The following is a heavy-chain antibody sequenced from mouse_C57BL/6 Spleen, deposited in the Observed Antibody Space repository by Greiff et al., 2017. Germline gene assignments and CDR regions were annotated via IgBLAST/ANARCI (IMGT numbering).Heavy chain of an antibody. Sequence: EVMLVESGEGLVKPGGSLKLSCAASGFTFSSYAMSWVRQTPEKRLEWVAYISSGGDYIYYADTVKGRFTISRDNARNTLYLQMSSLKSEDTAMYYCTREGLYYDYDVGAMDYWGQGTSVTVSS. CDR2: ISSGGDYI. CDR1: GFTFSSYA. CDR3: TREGLYYDYDVGAMDY. D-gene: IGHD2-4*01. J-gene: IGHJ4*01. V-gene: IGHV5-9-1*02.